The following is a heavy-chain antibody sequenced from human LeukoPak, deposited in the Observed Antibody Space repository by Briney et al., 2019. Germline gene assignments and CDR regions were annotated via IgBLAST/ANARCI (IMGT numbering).Heavy chain of an antibody. Sequence: GGSLRLSCAASGFTFDDYAMHWVRQAPGKGLEWVSLISRDGGSTYYGDSVKGRFTISRDNSKNSLYLQMNSLGTEDTALYYCAKDSSGYYYVFQHWGQGTLVTVSS. CDR2: ISRDGGST. CDR3: AKDSSGYYYVFQH. V-gene: IGHV3-43*02. CDR1: GFTFDDYA. D-gene: IGHD3-22*01. J-gene: IGHJ1*01.